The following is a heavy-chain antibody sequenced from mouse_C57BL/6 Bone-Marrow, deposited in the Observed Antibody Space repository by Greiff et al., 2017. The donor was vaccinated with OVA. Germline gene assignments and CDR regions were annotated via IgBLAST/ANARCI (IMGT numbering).Heavy chain of an antibody. CDR2: IDPSDSYT. J-gene: IGHJ3*01. D-gene: IGHD1-1*01. V-gene: IGHV1-69*01. CDR3: ARIGDYGSSYGFAY. Sequence: QVQLQQPGAELVMPGASVKLSCKASGYTFTSYWMHWVKQRPGQGLEWIGEIDPSDSYTNYNQKFKGKSTLTVDKSSSTAYMQLSSLTSEDSAVYYCARIGDYGSSYGFAYWGQGTLVTVSA. CDR1: GYTFTSYW.